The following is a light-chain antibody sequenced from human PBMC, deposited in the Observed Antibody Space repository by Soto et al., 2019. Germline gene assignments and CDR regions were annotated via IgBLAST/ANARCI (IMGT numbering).Light chain of an antibody. CDR3: QSYDSSLSGSGV. V-gene: IGLV1-40*01. CDR2: GNN. J-gene: IGLJ2*01. CDR1: SSNIGAGYD. Sequence: QSVLTQPPSVSGAPGQRVTISCTGNSSNIGAGYDVHWYQQLPGTAPKLLIYGNNNRPSGVPDRFSGSKSGTSASLAITGHQADDEGDYYCQSYDSSLSGSGVFGGGTKLTVL.